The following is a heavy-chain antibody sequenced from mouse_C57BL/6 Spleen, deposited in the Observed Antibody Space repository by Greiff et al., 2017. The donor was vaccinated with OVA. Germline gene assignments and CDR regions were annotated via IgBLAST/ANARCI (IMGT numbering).Heavy chain of an antibody. Sequence: VQLQQSGAELVKPGASVKLSCKASGYTFTSYWMQWVKQRPGQGLEWIGEIDPSDSYTNYNQKFKGKATLTVDTSSSTAYMQLSSLTSEDSAVYYCARRGTAQAWFAYWGQGTLVTVSA. CDR3: ARRGTAQAWFAY. V-gene: IGHV1-50*01. CDR2: IDPSDSYT. J-gene: IGHJ3*01. D-gene: IGHD3-2*02. CDR1: GYTFTSYW.